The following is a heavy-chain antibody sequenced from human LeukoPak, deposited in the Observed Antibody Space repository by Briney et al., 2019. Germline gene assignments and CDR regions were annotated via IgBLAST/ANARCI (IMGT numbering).Heavy chain of an antibody. D-gene: IGHD1-26*01. Sequence: GGSLRVSCEASGFTFSNYAMTWVRQAPGKGLEWVSAVSGSGDSTYYADSVKGRFTISRDIARNSVYLQMNSLRDEDTAMYYCARGPLGWSDYWGQGLLVTVSS. CDR1: GFTFSNYA. CDR3: ARGPLGWSDY. V-gene: IGHV3-23*01. CDR2: VSGSGDST. J-gene: IGHJ4*02.